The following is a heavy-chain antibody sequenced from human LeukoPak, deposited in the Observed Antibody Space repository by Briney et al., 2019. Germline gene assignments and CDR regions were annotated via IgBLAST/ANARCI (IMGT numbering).Heavy chain of an antibody. V-gene: IGHV4-59*01. CDR2: IYYSGST. CDR1: GGSISSYY. Sequence: SETLSLTCTVSGGSISSYYWSWIRQPPGKGLEWIGYIYYSGSTNYNPPLKSRVTISVDTSKNQFSLKLSSVTAADTAVYYCARDKRSNYDSSGYYVGRFDYWGQGTLVTVSS. J-gene: IGHJ4*02. D-gene: IGHD3-22*01. CDR3: ARDKRSNYDSSGYYVGRFDY.